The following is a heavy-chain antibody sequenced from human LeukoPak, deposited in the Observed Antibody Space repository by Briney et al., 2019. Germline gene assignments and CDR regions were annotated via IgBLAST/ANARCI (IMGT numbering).Heavy chain of an antibody. CDR3: AREVRGVIMDAFDI. CDR2: IYTSGST. CDR1: GGSISSGSYY. D-gene: IGHD3-10*01. V-gene: IGHV4-61*02. Sequence: PSETLSFTCTVSGGSISSGSYYWSWIRQPAGKGLEWIGRIYTSGSTNYNPSLKSRVTISVDTSKNQFSLKLSSVTAADTAVYYCAREVRGVIMDAFDIWGQGTMVTVSS. J-gene: IGHJ3*02.